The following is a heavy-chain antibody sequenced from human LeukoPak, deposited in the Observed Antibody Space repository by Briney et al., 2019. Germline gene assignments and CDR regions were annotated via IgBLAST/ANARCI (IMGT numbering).Heavy chain of an antibody. CDR1: GFTFSSYA. V-gene: IGHV3-23*01. CDR3: AKVNLRGLRFLEFGHYGMDV. J-gene: IGHJ6*02. Sequence: PGGSLRLSCAASGFTFSSYAMSWVRQAPGKGLEWVSAISGSGGSTYYADSVKGRFTISRDNPKNTLYLQMNSLRAEDTAVYYCAKVNLRGLRFLEFGHYGMDVWGQGTTVTVSS. CDR2: ISGSGGST. D-gene: IGHD3-3*01.